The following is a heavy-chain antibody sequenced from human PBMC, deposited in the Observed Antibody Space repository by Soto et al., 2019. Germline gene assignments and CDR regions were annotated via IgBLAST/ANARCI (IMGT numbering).Heavy chain of an antibody. J-gene: IGHJ3*02. V-gene: IGHV3-23*01. CDR1: GFSFSKFS. CDR3: AKIRAVAGWEDAFDI. D-gene: IGHD6-19*01. Sequence: GGSLRLSCAASGFSFSKFSMSWVRQAPGTGLDWVSAISGSGGSTYYADSVKGRLTISRDNSKNTLHLQMNSLRAEDTAVYYCAKIRAVAGWEDAFDIWGQGTRSPSPQ. CDR2: ISGSGGST.